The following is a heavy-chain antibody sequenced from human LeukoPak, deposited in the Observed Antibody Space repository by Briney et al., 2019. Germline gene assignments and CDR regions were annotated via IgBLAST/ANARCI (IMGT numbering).Heavy chain of an antibody. CDR2: IKADGSGK. D-gene: IGHD2-15*01. Sequence: GGSLRLSCVASGFTFSTSWMTWVRQAPGMGLERVANIKADGSGKYYVDSVRGRFSISRDNAKNSLYLQMNSLRAEDTAVYYCARDECSDGSCYVFWGQGTLVTVSS. CDR1: GFTFSTSW. CDR3: ARDECSDGSCYVF. J-gene: IGHJ4*02. V-gene: IGHV3-7*01.